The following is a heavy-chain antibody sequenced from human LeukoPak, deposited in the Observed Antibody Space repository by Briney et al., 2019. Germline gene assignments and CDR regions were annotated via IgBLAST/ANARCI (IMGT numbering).Heavy chain of an antibody. J-gene: IGHJ3*02. V-gene: IGHV4-59*08. CDR1: GGSISSYY. CDR3: ARHEESETAMADDAFDI. Sequence: SETLSLTCTVSGGSISSYYWSWVRQPPGKGLEWVGDIYYSGSTNYNPSLKSRVTISIDNSKNQLSLKLSTVTAADTAVYYCARHEESETAMADDAFDIWGQGTMVTVSS. D-gene: IGHD5-18*01. CDR2: IYYSGST.